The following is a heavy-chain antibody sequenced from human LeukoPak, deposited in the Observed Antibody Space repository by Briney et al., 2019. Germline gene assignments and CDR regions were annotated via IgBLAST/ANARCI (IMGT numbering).Heavy chain of an antibody. J-gene: IGHJ4*02. CDR3: TREVSVHLGWYFDY. CDR2: IRSKAYGGTT. CDR1: GFTFGDYA. D-gene: IGHD3-10*01. V-gene: IGHV3-49*04. Sequence: GGSVRLSCTASGFTFGDYAMSWVGQAAGKGVEGVGFIRSKAYGGTTEYAASVKGRFTISRDDSKSIAYLQMNSLKTEDTAVYYCTREVSVHLGWYFDYWGQGTLVTVFS.